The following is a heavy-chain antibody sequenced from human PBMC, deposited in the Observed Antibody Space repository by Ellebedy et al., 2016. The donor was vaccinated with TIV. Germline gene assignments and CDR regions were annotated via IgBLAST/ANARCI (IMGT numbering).Heavy chain of an antibody. J-gene: IGHJ4*02. CDR3: ASTDHLERDYFDY. Sequence: MPSETLSLTCAVYGGSFSGYCCSWIRQPPGKGLEWIGEINHSGNTNYNPSLKSRVTISVDTSKNQFSLKLSPVTAADTAVYYCASTDHLERDYFDYWGQGTLVTVSS. CDR1: GGSFSGYC. V-gene: IGHV4-34*01. CDR2: INHSGNT. D-gene: IGHD3-3*01.